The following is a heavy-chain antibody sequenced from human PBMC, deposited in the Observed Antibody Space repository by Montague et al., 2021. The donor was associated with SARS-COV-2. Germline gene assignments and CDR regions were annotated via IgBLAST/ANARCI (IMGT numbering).Heavy chain of an antibody. V-gene: IGHV4-61*03. CDR3: ARDRGDIYGGNSAWFDP. CDR2: FYYSGGX. Sequence: SETLSLTCTVSGASISTGSDYWTWIRQRPGGGLEWIGNFYYSGGXTYXPSLKSRVTISADTSKNLFSLTLKSVTASDTAVYYCARDRGDIYGGNSAWFDPWGQGTLVTVSS. J-gene: IGHJ5*02. D-gene: IGHD4-23*01. CDR1: GASISTGSDY.